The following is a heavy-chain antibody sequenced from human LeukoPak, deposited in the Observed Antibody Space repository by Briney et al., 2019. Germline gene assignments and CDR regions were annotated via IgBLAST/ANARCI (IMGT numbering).Heavy chain of an antibody. CDR3: ARHMTTGMLDAFDI. CDR2: IFHGGST. J-gene: IGHJ3*02. CDR1: GYSITRGYF. Sequence: PSETLSLTCAVSGYSITRGYFWAWIRQFPGKGLEWIGSIFHGGSTYDNPSLERRVTTSVDASKNPFSLTLSSVTAADTAVYHCARHMTTGMLDAFDIWGQGTMVIISS. D-gene: IGHD3-10*02. V-gene: IGHV4-38-2*01.